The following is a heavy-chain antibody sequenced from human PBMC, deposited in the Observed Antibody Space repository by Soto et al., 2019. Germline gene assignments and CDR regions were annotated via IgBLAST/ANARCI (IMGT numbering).Heavy chain of an antibody. J-gene: IGHJ5*02. CDR2: IYYSGST. CDR3: ARDQRYSSSSRWFDP. Sequence: PSETLSLTCTVSGGSISSGGYYWRWIRQHPGKGLEWIGYIYYSGSTYYNPSLKSRVTISVDTSKNQFSLKLSSVTAADTAVYYCARDQRYSSSSRWFDPWGQGTLVTVSS. V-gene: IGHV4-31*03. CDR1: GGSISSGGYY. D-gene: IGHD6-6*01.